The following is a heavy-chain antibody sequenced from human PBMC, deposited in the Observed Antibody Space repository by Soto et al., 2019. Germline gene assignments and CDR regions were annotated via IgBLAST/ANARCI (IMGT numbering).Heavy chain of an antibody. V-gene: IGHV4-59*08. D-gene: IGHD3-10*01. J-gene: IGHJ6*02. CDR3: TTQGFGGLHGLVDV. Sequence: PSETLCLTCPVSGGSISSYDGSWIRQPPGKGLEWIGYIYYSGSTNYNPSLKSRVSISVDTSKNQFSLKLTSVTAADTAVYYCTTQGFGGLHGLVDVWGQGTTVTVSS. CDR1: GGSISSYD. CDR2: IYYSGST.